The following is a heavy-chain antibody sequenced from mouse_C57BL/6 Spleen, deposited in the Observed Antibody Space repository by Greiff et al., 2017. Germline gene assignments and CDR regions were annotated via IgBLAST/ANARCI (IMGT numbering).Heavy chain of an antibody. D-gene: IGHD1-1*01. V-gene: IGHV5-4*01. CDR1: GFTFSSYA. CDR2: ISDGGSYT. Sequence: DVQLVESGGGLVKPGGSLKLSCAASGFTFSSYAMSWVRQTPEKRLEWVATISDGGSYTYYPDNVKGRFTISRDNAKNNLYLQMSHLKSEDTAMYYCARVDYGNYFDYWGQGTTLTVSS. J-gene: IGHJ2*01. CDR3: ARVDYGNYFDY.